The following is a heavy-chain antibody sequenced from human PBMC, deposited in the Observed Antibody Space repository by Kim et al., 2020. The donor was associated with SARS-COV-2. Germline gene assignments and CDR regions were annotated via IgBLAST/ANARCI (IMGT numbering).Heavy chain of an antibody. J-gene: IGHJ6*03. CDR1: GGSISSYY. Sequence: SETLSLTCTVSGGSISSYYWSWIRQPPGKGLEWIGYIYYSGSTNYNPSLKSRVTISVDTSKNQFSLKLRSVTASDTAVYYCARVRGAGESSGWYYYYYY. V-gene: IGHV4-59*08. D-gene: IGHD6-19*01. CDR2: IYYSGST. CDR3: ARVRGAGESSGWYYYYYY.